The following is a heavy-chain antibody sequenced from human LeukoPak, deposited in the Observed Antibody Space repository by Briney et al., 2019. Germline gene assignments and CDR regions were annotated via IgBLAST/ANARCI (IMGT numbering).Heavy chain of an antibody. CDR3: ARGTPTTRDFDS. V-gene: IGHV3-21*01. D-gene: IGHD4-11*01. J-gene: IGHJ4*02. Sequence: KPGGSLRLSCAASGFTFSGYSMNWVRQAPGKGLEWVSSITSSSSYIYYADSVKGRFTISRDNAKKSLYLQMNSLRAEDTAVYYCARGTPTTRDFDSWGQGTLVTVSS. CDR2: ITSSSSYI. CDR1: GFTFSGYS.